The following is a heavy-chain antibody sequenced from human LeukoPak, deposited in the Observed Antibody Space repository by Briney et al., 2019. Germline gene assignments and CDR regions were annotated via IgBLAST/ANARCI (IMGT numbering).Heavy chain of an antibody. Sequence: GGSLRLSCAASGFTFSSYGMHWVRQAPGKGLEWVAVISYDGSNKYYADSVKGRFTISRDNSKNTLYLQMNSLRAEDTAVYYCARDRERIQLWFWGAFDIWGQGTMVTVSS. CDR3: ARDRERIQLWFWGAFDI. J-gene: IGHJ3*02. CDR2: ISYDGSNK. V-gene: IGHV3-30*19. D-gene: IGHD5-18*01. CDR1: GFTFSSYG.